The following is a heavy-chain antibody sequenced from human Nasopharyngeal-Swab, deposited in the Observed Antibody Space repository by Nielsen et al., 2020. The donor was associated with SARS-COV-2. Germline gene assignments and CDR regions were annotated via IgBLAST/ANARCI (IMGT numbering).Heavy chain of an antibody. D-gene: IGHD3-10*01. CDR2: INPNSGGT. J-gene: IGHJ5*02. CDR1: GYTFTGYY. CDR3: AAYPMVRGVIKNWFDP. V-gene: IGHV1-2*02. Sequence: ASVKVSCKASGYTFTGYYMHWVRQAPGQGLEWMGWINPNSGGTNYAQKFQGRVTMTEDTSTDAAYMELSSLRSEDTAVYYCAAYPMVRGVIKNWFDPWGQGTLVTVSS.